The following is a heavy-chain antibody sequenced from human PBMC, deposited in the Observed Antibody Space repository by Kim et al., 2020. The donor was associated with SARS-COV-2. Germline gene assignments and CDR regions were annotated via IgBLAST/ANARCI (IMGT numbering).Heavy chain of an antibody. CDR2: ISYDGSNK. D-gene: IGHD3-9*01. V-gene: IGHV3-30-3*01. CDR1: GFTFSSYA. J-gene: IGHJ6*02. Sequence: GGSLRLSCAASGFTFSSYAMHWVRQAPGKGLEWVAVISYDGSNKYYADSVKGRFTISRDNSKNTLYLQMNSLRAEDTAVYYCARVVLRYFDRTVDGMDVWGQGTTVTVSS. CDR3: ARVVLRYFDRTVDGMDV.